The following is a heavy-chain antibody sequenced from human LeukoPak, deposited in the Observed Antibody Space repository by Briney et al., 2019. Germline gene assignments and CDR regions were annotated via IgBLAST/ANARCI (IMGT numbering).Heavy chain of an antibody. Sequence: SETLSLTCTVSGGSISIYYRSWLRQPPGKGLEWIGYIYYSGSTNYNPSLKSRVTISVDTSKNQFSLKLSSVTAADTAVYYCARGDVWFDPWGQGTLVTVSS. V-gene: IGHV4-59*01. CDR3: ARGDVWFDP. CDR2: IYYSGST. CDR1: GGSISIYY. J-gene: IGHJ5*02.